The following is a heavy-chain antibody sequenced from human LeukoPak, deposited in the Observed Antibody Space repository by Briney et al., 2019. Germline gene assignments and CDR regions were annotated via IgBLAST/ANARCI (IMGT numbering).Heavy chain of an antibody. CDR3: AMTTYSSSWYTSS. Sequence: GGSLRLSCAASGFTFSSYGMHWVRQAPGKGLEWVAFIRYDGSNKYYADSVKGRFTISRDNSKNTLYLQMNSLRAEDTAVYYCAMTTYSSSWYTSSWGQGTLVTVSS. D-gene: IGHD6-13*01. J-gene: IGHJ4*02. V-gene: IGHV3-30*02. CDR1: GFTFSSYG. CDR2: IRYDGSNK.